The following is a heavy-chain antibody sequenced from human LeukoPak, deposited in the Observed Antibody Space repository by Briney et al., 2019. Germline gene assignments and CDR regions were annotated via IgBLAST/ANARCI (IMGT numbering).Heavy chain of an antibody. J-gene: IGHJ4*02. CDR3: TAGGSGSY. CDR1: GFTFGDYA. D-gene: IGHD6-19*01. V-gene: IGHV3-49*05. CDR2: IRGKAYCGTT. Sequence: KPGRSLRLSCTASGFTFGDYAMSWFRQTPGKGLEWVGFIRGKAYCGTTEYVASVKGRFIISRDDSKSIAYLQMNSLKTEDTAVYYCTAGGSGSYWGQGTLVTVSS.